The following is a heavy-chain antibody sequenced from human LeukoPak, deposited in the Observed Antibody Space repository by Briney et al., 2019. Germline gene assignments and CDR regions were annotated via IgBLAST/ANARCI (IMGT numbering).Heavy chain of an antibody. D-gene: IGHD3-3*01. CDR1: GFTFNNYA. V-gene: IGHV3-23*01. CDR3: ARGGYYGSGRYYFDS. Sequence: GGSLRLSCAASGFTFNNYAMSWVRQAPGKGLEWVSGISGNGGSTYYADSVKGRFTISRDNSKNTLYVQMNSLRAEDTAVYYCARGGYYGSGRYYFDSWGQGTLVTVSS. CDR2: ISGNGGST. J-gene: IGHJ4*02.